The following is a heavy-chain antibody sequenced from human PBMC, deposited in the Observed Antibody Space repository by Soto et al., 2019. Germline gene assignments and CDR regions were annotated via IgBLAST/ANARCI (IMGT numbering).Heavy chain of an antibody. V-gene: IGHV4-34*01. CDR2: INHSGST. J-gene: IGHJ4*02. CDR3: ARDGGGYGNFDY. Sequence: SETLSLTCAVYGGSFSGYYWSWIRQPPGKGLEWIGEINHSGSTNYNPSLKSRVTISVDTSKNQFSLKLSSVTAADTAVYYCARDGGGYGNFDYWGQGTLVTVSS. D-gene: IGHD5-12*01. CDR1: GGSFSGYY.